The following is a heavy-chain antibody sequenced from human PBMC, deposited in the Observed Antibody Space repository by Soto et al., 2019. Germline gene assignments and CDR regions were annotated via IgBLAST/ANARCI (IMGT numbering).Heavy chain of an antibody. J-gene: IGHJ6*03. Sequence: GGSLRLSCAASGFTFSSYWMHWVRQAPGKGLVWVSRINSDGSSTSYADSVKGRFTISRDNAKNTLYLQMNSLRAEDTAVYYCARVTGFYYYYYMDVWGKGTTVTVSS. CDR3: ARVTGFYYYYYMDV. V-gene: IGHV3-74*01. CDR1: GFTFSSYW. CDR2: INSDGSST. D-gene: IGHD3-10*01.